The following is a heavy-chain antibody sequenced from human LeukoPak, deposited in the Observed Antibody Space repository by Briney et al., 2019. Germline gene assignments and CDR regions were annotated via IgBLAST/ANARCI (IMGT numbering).Heavy chain of an antibody. V-gene: IGHV3-23*01. D-gene: IGHD3-9*01. J-gene: IGHJ4*02. CDR3: AKARLVMAGYY. Sequence: GGSLRLSCAASGFTFSIYAMNWVRQAPGEGLEWVSAISGSGDSTYYPDSVTGRFTISRHNPQNTLHLEMNSLRAEDTAVYYCAKARLVMAGYYWGQGTLVTVSS. CDR1: GFTFSIYA. CDR2: ISGSGDST.